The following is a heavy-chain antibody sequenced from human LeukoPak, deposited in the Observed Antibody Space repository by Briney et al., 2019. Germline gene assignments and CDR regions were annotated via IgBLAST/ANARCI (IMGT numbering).Heavy chain of an antibody. J-gene: IGHJ6*03. D-gene: IGHD2-15*01. Sequence: GRSLRLSCAASGFTFDDYAMHWVRQAPGKGLEWVSGISWNSGSIGYADSVKGRFTISRDNAKNSLYLQMNSLRAEDTALYYCARYSSGYYYYYYMDVWGKGTTVTVSS. CDR1: GFTFDDYA. CDR3: ARYSSGYYYYYYMDV. CDR2: ISWNSGSI. V-gene: IGHV3-9*01.